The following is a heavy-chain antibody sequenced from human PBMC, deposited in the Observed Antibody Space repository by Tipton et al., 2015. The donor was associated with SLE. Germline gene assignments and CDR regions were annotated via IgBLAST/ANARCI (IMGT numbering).Heavy chain of an antibody. V-gene: IGHV3-33*01. CDR3: ARDSYDILTGYYSVWYFDL. Sequence: SGFTFSSYGMHWVRQAPGKGLEWVAVIWYDGSNKYYADSVKGRFTISRDNSKDTLYLQMNSLRAEDTAVYYCARDSYDILTGYYSVWYFDLWGRGTLVTVSS. D-gene: IGHD3-9*01. J-gene: IGHJ2*01. CDR2: IWYDGSNK. CDR1: GFTFSSYG.